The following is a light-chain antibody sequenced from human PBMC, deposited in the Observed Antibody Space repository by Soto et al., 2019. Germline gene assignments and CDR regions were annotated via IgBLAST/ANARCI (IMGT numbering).Light chain of an antibody. V-gene: IGKV3-15*01. J-gene: IGKJ1*01. CDR3: QQYNNWWT. CDR1: QSVSSN. Sequence: EIVMTQSPATLSLSPVERATVSFRASQSVSSNLAWYQQKPGQAPRLLIYGASTRATGIPARFSGSGSGTEFTLTISSLQSEDFAVYYCQQYNNWWTFGQGTKVDIK. CDR2: GAS.